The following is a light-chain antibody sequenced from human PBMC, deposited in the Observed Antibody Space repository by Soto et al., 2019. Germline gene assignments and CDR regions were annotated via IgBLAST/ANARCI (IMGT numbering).Light chain of an antibody. CDR3: QQYYSTPWA. CDR2: WAS. Sequence: DIVMTQSPDSLAVSLGDRATINCKSSQSVLYSSNNKNYLAWYQQKPGQPPKLLIYWASTRESGVPDRFSGSGSGRDFSLTIISLQAEDVAVYYCQQYYSTPWAFGQGTKVEIK. CDR1: QSVLYSSNNKNY. J-gene: IGKJ1*01. V-gene: IGKV4-1*01.